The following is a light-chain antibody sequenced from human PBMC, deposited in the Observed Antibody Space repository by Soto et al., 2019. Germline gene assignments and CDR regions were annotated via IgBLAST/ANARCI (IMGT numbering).Light chain of an antibody. J-gene: IGLJ1*01. CDR1: SSDVGGSTY. V-gene: IGLV2-8*01. Sequence: QSALTQPPSASGSPGQSVTISCTGTSSDVGGSTYVSWYQQHPGKAPKLMIYEVSKRPSGVPDRFSGSKSGNTASLTVSGLQAEDEADYYCSSYAGSNNFVFGTGTKLTVL. CDR2: EVS. CDR3: SSYAGSNNFV.